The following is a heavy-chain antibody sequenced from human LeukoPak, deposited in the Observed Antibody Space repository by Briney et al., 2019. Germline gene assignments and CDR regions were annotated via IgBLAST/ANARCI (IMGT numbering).Heavy chain of an antibody. D-gene: IGHD3-22*01. J-gene: IGHJ4*02. Sequence: GGSLRLSCAASGFTFSNYAMSWVRQAPGKGLEWVSAISGSGGSTYYADSVKGRFTISRDNSKNTLYLQMNSLRAEDTAVYYCAKDGLYYYDSSGYYRFDYWGQGTLVTVSS. CDR1: GFTFSNYA. CDR2: ISGSGGST. CDR3: AKDGLYYYDSSGYYRFDY. V-gene: IGHV3-23*01.